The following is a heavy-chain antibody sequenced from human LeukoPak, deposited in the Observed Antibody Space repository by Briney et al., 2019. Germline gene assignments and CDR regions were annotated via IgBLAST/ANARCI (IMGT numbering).Heavy chain of an antibody. V-gene: IGHV3-21*01. CDR2: ISGSSSYI. Sequence: GGSLRLSCAASGFTFSSYSMNWVRQAPGKGLEWVSSISGSSSYIYYADSVKGRFTISRDNAKNSLHLQMSSLRAEDTAVYYCARDSANVVGAKSIFDYWGQGVLVTVSS. CDR1: GFTFSSYS. D-gene: IGHD1-26*01. CDR3: ARDSANVVGAKSIFDY. J-gene: IGHJ4*02.